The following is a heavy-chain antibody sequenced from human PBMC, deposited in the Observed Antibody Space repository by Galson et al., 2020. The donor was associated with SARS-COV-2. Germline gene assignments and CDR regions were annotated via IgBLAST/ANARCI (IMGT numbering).Heavy chain of an antibody. J-gene: IGHJ4*02. CDR3: ARDLAVDGGGDY. D-gene: IGHD6-19*01. Sequence: GESLKISCAASGFTFSSYGMHWVRQAPGKGLEWVAVIWYDGSNKYYADSVKGRFTISRDNSKNTLYLQMNSLRAEDTAGYYCARDLAVDGGGDYWGQGTLVTVSS. CDR1: GFTFSSYG. CDR2: IWYDGSNK. V-gene: IGHV3-33*01.